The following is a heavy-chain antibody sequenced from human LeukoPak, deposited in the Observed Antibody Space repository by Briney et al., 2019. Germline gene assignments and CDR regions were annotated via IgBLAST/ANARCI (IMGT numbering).Heavy chain of an antibody. Sequence: PGGSLRLSCAASGFTLSGSAMHWVRQASGKGLEWVSRINSDGSTTFYADSVKGRFTVSRDSSKDTLYLQMNSLRAEDTAVYFCARKALGYRLGYGDYWGQGTLVTVSS. CDR1: GFTLSGSA. J-gene: IGHJ4*02. CDR2: INSDGSTT. D-gene: IGHD5-12*01. V-gene: IGHV3-23*01. CDR3: ARKALGYRLGYGDY.